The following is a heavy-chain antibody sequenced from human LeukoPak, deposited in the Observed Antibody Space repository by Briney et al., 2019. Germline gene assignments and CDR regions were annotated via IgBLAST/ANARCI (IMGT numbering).Heavy chain of an antibody. CDR2: IWYDGSNK. J-gene: IGHJ5*02. Sequence: PGGSLRLSCAASGFSFRNYGMHWVRQAPGKGLEWVALIWYDGSNKYYADSVKGRFTTSGDNSKNTLFLQMNSLTTEDTAVYYCARGGSALIRRDGWSDPWGQGTLVTVSS. D-gene: IGHD3-10*01. V-gene: IGHV3-33*01. CDR1: GFSFRNYG. CDR3: ARGGSALIRRDGWSDP.